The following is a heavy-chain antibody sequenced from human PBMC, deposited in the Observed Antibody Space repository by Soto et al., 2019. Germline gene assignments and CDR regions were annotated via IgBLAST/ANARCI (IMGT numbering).Heavy chain of an antibody. V-gene: IGHV1-18*01. CDR3: AVGYCSSTSCYAAGGNYYYGMDV. CDR1: GYSFTSYG. Sequence: GASVKLSCEASGYSFTSYGISWVRQAPRQGLEWMGCISAYNGTANYAQKFQGRVTITADESTSTAYMELSSLRSEDTAVYYCAVGYCSSTSCYAAGGNYYYGMDVWGQGTTVTVSS. J-gene: IGHJ6*02. D-gene: IGHD2-2*01. CDR2: ISAYNGTA.